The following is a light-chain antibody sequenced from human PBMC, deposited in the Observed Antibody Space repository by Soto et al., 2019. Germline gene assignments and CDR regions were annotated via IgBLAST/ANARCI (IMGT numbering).Light chain of an antibody. CDR1: SSDVGAYDY. V-gene: IGLV2-14*01. CDR2: EVT. Sequence: QSALTQPASVSGSPGQSITISCTGTSSDVGAYDYVSWYQQHPGKAPKLIIYEVTYRPSGVSNRFSGSQSGNTASLTISGLQAEDEAHYYCSSYRGSSTLTFGGGTQLTVL. J-gene: IGLJ2*01. CDR3: SSYRGSSTLT.